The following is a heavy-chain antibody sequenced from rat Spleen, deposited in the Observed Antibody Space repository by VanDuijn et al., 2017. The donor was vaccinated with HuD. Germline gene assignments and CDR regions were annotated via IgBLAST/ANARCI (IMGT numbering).Heavy chain of an antibody. D-gene: IGHD1-6*01. CDR2: ISTGGGNT. CDR3: ARHGYTTDYLNWFAY. CDR1: GFMFSKYD. Sequence: EVHLVESGGGLVQPGRSLKLSCAASGFMFSKYDMAWVRQTPTKGLEWVASISTGGGNTYYRNSVKGRFTISRENAKNILYLQMDSLRSEDTATYYCARHGYTTDYLNWFAYWGQGTLVTVSS. V-gene: IGHV5S14*01. J-gene: IGHJ3*01.